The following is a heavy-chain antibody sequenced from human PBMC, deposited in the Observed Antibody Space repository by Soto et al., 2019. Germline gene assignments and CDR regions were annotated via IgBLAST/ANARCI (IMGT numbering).Heavy chain of an antibody. CDR2: INPNSGGT. CDR1: GYTFTGYY. V-gene: IGHV1-2*02. J-gene: IGHJ5*02. Sequence: ASVKVSCKASGYTFTGYYMHWVRQAPGQGLEWMGWINPNSGGTNYAQKFQGRVTTTRDTSISTAYMELSRLRSDDTAVYYCARDKPYCSSTSCYENWFDPWGQGTLVTVSS. D-gene: IGHD2-2*01. CDR3: ARDKPYCSSTSCYENWFDP.